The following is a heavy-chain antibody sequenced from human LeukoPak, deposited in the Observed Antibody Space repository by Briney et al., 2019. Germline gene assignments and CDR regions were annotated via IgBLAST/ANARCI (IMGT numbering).Heavy chain of an antibody. CDR1: GYTFTSYD. CDR3: ARGHIVVNDAFDI. Sequence: ASVKVSCKASGYTFTSYDINWVRQATGQGLEWMGWMNPNSGNTGYAQKFQGRVTITRNTSISTAYMELSSLRSEDTVVYYCARGHIVVNDAFDIWGQGTMVTVSS. CDR2: MNPNSGNT. J-gene: IGHJ3*02. D-gene: IGHD2-15*01. V-gene: IGHV1-8*03.